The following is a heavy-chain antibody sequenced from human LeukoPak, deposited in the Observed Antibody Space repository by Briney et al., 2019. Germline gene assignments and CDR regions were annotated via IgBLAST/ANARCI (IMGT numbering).Heavy chain of an antibody. CDR2: IYPGDFGT. CDR1: GYSFSTYW. Sequence: GESLKISCKGSGYSFSTYWIAWVRQMPGKGLEWMGIIYPGDFGTRYSPSFQGQVTISVDKSINTAYLQWSSLKASDTAMYYCARRGSTIFGEDYWGQGTLVTVSS. J-gene: IGHJ4*02. D-gene: IGHD3-3*01. V-gene: IGHV5-51*01. CDR3: ARRGSTIFGEDY.